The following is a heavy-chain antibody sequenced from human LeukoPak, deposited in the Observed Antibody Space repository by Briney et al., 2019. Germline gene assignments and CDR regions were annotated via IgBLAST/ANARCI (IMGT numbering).Heavy chain of an antibody. V-gene: IGHV5-51*01. J-gene: IGHJ4*02. CDR3: ARRAHYYDSSGYTLFDY. Sequence: GESLKISCKGSGYRFTSYWIGWVRQMPGKGLEWMGIIYPGDSDTRYSPSFQGQVTISADKSISTAYLQWSSLKASDTAMYYCARRAHYYDSSGYTLFDYWGQGTLVTVSS. CDR2: IYPGDSDT. D-gene: IGHD3-22*01. CDR1: GYRFTSYW.